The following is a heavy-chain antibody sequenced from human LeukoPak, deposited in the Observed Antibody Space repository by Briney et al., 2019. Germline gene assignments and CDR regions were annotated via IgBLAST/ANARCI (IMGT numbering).Heavy chain of an antibody. CDR2: IYSGGST. J-gene: IGHJ4*02. D-gene: IGHD5-12*01. CDR3: AREGAKRGYSGNDAMY. CDR1: GFTVSSNY. V-gene: IGHV3-53*01. Sequence: GGSLRLSCAASGFTVSSNYMSWVRQAPGKGLEWVSVIYSGGSTYYADSVKGRFTISRDNSKNTLYLQMNSLRAEDTAVYYCAREGAKRGYSGNDAMYWGQGTLVIVSS.